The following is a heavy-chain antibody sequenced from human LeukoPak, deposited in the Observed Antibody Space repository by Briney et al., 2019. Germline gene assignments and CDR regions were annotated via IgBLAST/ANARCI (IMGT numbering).Heavy chain of an antibody. CDR3: ASYYDFWSGHDY. V-gene: IGHV4-34*01. J-gene: IGHJ4*02. Sequence: SETLSLTCAVYGESSSGYYWSWIRQPPGKGLEWIGEINHSGSTNYNPSLKSRVTISVDTSKNQFSLKLSSVTAADTAVYYCASYYDFWSGHDYWGQGTLVTVSS. CDR2: INHSGST. CDR1: GESSSGYY. D-gene: IGHD3-3*01.